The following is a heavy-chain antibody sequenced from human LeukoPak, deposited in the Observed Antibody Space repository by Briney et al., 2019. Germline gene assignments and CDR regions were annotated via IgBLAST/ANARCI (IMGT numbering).Heavy chain of an antibody. J-gene: IGHJ4*02. CDR3: ARVAGTFYYYDSSGYTIDY. CDR2: MNPNSGNT. D-gene: IGHD3-22*01. Sequence: ASVKVSCKASGYTFTSYDINWVRQATGQGLEWMGWMNPNSGNTGYAQKFQGRVTMTRNTSISTAYMELSSLRSEDTAVYYCARVAGTFYYYDSSGYTIDYWGQGTLVTVSS. CDR1: GYTFTSYD. V-gene: IGHV1-8*01.